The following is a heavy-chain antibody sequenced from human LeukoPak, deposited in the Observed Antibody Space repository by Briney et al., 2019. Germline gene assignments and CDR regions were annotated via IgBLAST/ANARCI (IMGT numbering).Heavy chain of an antibody. J-gene: IGHJ4*02. CDR3: VKDGMAVAGTAPLDY. Sequence: GGSLRLSCSASGFTFSSYAMHWVRQAPGKGLEYVSAISSSGDSTYYADSVKGRFTISRDNSKNTLYLQMSSLRPEGAAVYYCVKDGMAVAGTAPLDYWGLGILVTVSS. CDR2: ISSSGDST. V-gene: IGHV3-64D*08. D-gene: IGHD6-19*01. CDR1: GFTFSSYA.